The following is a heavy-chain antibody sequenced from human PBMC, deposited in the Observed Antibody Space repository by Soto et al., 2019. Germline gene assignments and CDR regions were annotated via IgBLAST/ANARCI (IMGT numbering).Heavy chain of an antibody. CDR3: ARDPGAAEAGITWFDP. Sequence: SETLSLTCTVSGASMNSYHWSWIRQPAGKGLEWIGHIHSSGSTNYNPSLKSRVTMSVDTSKNQFSLRLMSLTAADTAVYYCARDPGAAEAGITWFDPWGQGSLVTVSS. V-gene: IGHV4-4*07. J-gene: IGHJ5*02. CDR2: IHSSGST. D-gene: IGHD6-13*01. CDR1: GASMNSYH.